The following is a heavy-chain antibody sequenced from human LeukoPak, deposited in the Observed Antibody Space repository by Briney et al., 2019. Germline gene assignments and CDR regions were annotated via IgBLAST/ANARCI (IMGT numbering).Heavy chain of an antibody. CDR3: ARDSGCYSFDC. J-gene: IGHJ4*02. Sequence: PSETLSLTCTVSGGSISSRTYYWGWIRQPPGKGLEWIGSIFYSGSSYYNPSLKSRVTISVDTSKNHFSLKLTSVTAADTAVYYCARDSGCYSFDCWGQGTLVTVSS. D-gene: IGHD1-26*01. V-gene: IGHV4-39*02. CDR1: GGSISSRTYY. CDR2: IFYSGSS.